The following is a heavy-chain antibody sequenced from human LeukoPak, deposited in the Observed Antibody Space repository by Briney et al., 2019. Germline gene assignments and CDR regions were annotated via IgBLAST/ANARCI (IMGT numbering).Heavy chain of an antibody. D-gene: IGHD4-23*01. J-gene: IGHJ3*02. Sequence: GGSLRLSCEVSGFIFSDYSMNWVRQAPGKGLEWVSYTSSGSSIIFYADSVRGRFTISRDNAKNSLYLQMNSLRAEDTAVYYCARDGGSPRGLDAFDIWGQGTMVTVSS. CDR3: ARDGGSPRGLDAFDI. V-gene: IGHV3-48*01. CDR2: TSSGSSII. CDR1: GFIFSDYS.